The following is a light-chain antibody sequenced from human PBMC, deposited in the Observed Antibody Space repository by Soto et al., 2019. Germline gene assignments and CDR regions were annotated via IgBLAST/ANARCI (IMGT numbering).Light chain of an antibody. J-gene: IGLJ1*01. CDR3: CSHAGDNTYV. CDR2: EVT. V-gene: IGLV2-8*01. CDR1: SSDVGGYNY. Sequence: QSALTQPPSASGSPGQSVTISCTGNSSDVGGYNYVSWYQQHPGKAPKLMIYEVTKRPSGVPDRFSGSKSGNTVSLTVSGLQAEDEADYFCCSHAGDNTYVFGTGTKLTVL.